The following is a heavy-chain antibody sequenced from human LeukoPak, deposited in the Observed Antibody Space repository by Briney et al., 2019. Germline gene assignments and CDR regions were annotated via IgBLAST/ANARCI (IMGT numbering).Heavy chain of an antibody. D-gene: IGHD2-15*01. Sequence: SETLSLTCAVYGGSFSGYYWSWIRQPPGKGLEWIGEINHSGSTNYNPSLKSRVTISVDTSKNQFSLKLSSVTAADTAVYYCARGGIYCSGGSCYPLRSDPWGQGTLVTVSS. CDR1: GGSFSGYY. J-gene: IGHJ5*02. CDR3: ARGGIYCSGGSCYPLRSDP. CDR2: INHSGST. V-gene: IGHV4-34*01.